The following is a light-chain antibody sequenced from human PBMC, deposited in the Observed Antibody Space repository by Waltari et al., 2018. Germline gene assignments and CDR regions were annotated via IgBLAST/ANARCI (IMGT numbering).Light chain of an antibody. CDR3: QQYNNWPQT. CDR1: QSVSSN. J-gene: IGKJ2*01. CDR2: GAS. Sequence: EIVMTHSPATLSVSPGETATLSCRASQSVSSNLAWYQQKPGQAPRLLIYGASTRATGIPARFSGSGSGTEFTLTISSLQSEDFAVYYCQQYNNWPQTFGQGTKLEIK. V-gene: IGKV3-15*01.